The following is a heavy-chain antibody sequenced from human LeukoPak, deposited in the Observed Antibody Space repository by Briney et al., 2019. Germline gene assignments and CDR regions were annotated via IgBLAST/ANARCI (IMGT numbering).Heavy chain of an antibody. CDR3: ARVSSGYYYDSYFDY. Sequence: GGSLRLSCAASGFTFSSYWMSWVRQAPGKGLEWVANIKQDGSEKYYVDSVKGRFTISRDNAKNSLYLQMNSLRAEDTAVYYCARVSSGYYYDSYFDYWGQGTLVTVSS. CDR1: GFTFSSYW. CDR2: IKQDGSEK. J-gene: IGHJ4*02. V-gene: IGHV3-7*01. D-gene: IGHD3-22*01.